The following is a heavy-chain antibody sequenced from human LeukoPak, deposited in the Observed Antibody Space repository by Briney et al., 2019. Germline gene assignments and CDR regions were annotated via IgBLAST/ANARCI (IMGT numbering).Heavy chain of an antibody. J-gene: IGHJ3*02. CDR3: ARDRGVRYYYGSAYVVFDI. Sequence: PGGSLRLSCAASGFTFSSYSMNWVRQAPGKGLEWVASINRSGSDNYNVDPVKGRFTISRDNAKNSLKMQRNSLRAECTAVDYWARDRGVRYYYGSAYVVFDIWGQGTMVTVSS. D-gene: IGHD3-10*01. CDR2: INRSGSDN. CDR1: GFTFSSYS. V-gene: IGHV3-21*01.